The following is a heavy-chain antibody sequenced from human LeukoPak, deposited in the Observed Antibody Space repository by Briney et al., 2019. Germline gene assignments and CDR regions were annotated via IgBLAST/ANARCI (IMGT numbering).Heavy chain of an antibody. Sequence: GGSLRLSCAASGFTFSNAWMSWVRQAPGKGLEWVGRIKSKTDGGTTDYAAPVKGRFTISRDDSKNTLYLQMNSLKTEDTAVYYCTTNYDSSGYITTYFDYWGQGTLVTVSS. CDR1: GFTFSNAW. CDR3: TTNYDSSGYITTYFDY. V-gene: IGHV3-15*01. CDR2: IKSKTDGGTT. J-gene: IGHJ4*02. D-gene: IGHD3-22*01.